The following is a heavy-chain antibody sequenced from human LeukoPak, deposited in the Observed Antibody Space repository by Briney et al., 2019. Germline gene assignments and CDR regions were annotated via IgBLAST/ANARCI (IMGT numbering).Heavy chain of an antibody. D-gene: IGHD3-9*01. CDR2: IYYSGST. Sequence: SETLSLTCTVSGGSISSGDYYWSWIRQPPGKGLEWIGYIYYSGSTYYNPSLKSRVTISVDTSKIQFFLKLSSVTAADTAVYYCARVGRAYDILTGYYYNWFDPWGQGTLVTVSS. V-gene: IGHV4-30-4*01. J-gene: IGHJ5*02. CDR1: GGSISSGDYY. CDR3: ARVGRAYDILTGYYYNWFDP.